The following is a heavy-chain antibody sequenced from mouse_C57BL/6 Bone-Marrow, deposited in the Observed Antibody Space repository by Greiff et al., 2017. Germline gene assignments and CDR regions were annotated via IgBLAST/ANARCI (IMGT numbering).Heavy chain of an antibody. CDR2: IYPSSGNT. D-gene: IGHD1-1*01. Sequence: QVHVKQPGAELARPGASVKLSCKASGYTFTSYGISWVKQRTGQGLEWIGEIYPSSGNTYYNEKFKGKATLTADKSSSTAYMGLRSLTSEDFAVYFCARYSSRYFDYWGQGTTLTVSS. CDR1: GYTFTSYG. V-gene: IGHV1-81*01. CDR3: ARYSSRYFDY. J-gene: IGHJ2*01.